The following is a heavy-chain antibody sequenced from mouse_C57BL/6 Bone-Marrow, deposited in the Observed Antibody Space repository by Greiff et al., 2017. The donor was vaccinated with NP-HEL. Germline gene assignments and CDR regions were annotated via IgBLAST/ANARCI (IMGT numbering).Heavy chain of an antibody. Sequence: VQLQQPGAELVKPGASVKLSCKASGYTFTSYWMQWVKQRPGQGLEWIGEIDPSDSYTNDNQKFKGKATLTVDTSSSTAYMQLSSLTSEDSAVYYCARYPFAYWGQGTLVTVSA. CDR3: ARYPFAY. CDR2: IDPSDSYT. J-gene: IGHJ3*01. V-gene: IGHV1-50*01. CDR1: GYTFTSYW.